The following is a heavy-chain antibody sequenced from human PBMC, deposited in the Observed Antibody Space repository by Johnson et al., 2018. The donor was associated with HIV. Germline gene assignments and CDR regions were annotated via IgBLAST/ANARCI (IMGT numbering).Heavy chain of an antibody. J-gene: IGHJ3*02. V-gene: IGHV3-30*04. D-gene: IGHD2-15*01. CDR2: ISYDGSNK. Sequence: QVQLVESGGGVVQPGRSLRLSCAASGFTFSSYAMHWVRQAPGQGLEWVAVISYDGSNKYYADSVKGRFTISRDNSKNTLYLQMNSLRAEDTAVYYCARERGISGGFDIWGQGTMVSVSS. CDR3: ARERGISGGFDI. CDR1: GFTFSSYA.